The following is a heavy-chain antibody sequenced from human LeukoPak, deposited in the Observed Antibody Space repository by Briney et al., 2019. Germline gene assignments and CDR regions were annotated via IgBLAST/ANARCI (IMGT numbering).Heavy chain of an antibody. V-gene: IGHV4-59*01. CDR2: IYDSGST. J-gene: IGHJ3*02. D-gene: IGHD3-22*01. CDR3: ACLTTADAFDI. CDR1: GGSINSYY. Sequence: KTSETLSLTCTVSGGSINSYYWSWIRQPPGKGLEWIGYIYDSGSTNYNPSLKSRVTISVDTSKNQFSLKLSSVTAADTAVYYCACLTTADAFDIWGQGTMVTVFS.